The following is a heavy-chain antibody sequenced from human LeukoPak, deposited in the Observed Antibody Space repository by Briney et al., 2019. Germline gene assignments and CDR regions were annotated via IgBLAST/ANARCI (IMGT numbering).Heavy chain of an antibody. CDR3: ARMGRAGGFDY. V-gene: IGHV4-59*01. CDR1: GGSISSYY. D-gene: IGHD3-16*01. J-gene: IGHJ4*02. CDR2: IYYSGST. Sequence: SETLSLTCTVSGGSISSYYWSWIRQPPGKGLEGIGYIYYSGSTNYNPSLKTRVTISVDTSKNQFSLKLSSVTAADTAVYYCARMGRAGGFDYWGQGTLVTVSS.